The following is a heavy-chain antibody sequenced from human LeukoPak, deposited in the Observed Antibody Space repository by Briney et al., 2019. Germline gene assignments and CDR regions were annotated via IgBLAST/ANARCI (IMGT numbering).Heavy chain of an antibody. CDR1: GYTLTELF. CDR2: FDPEDGET. Sequence: ASVKVSCKVSGYTLTELFMHWVRQAPGKGLEWMGGFDPEDGETIYAQKFQGRVTMTEDTSTDTAYMELSSLRSEDTAVYYCATVWDSGSLYYFDYWGQGTLVTVSS. D-gene: IGHD1-26*01. CDR3: ATVWDSGSLYYFDY. J-gene: IGHJ4*02. V-gene: IGHV1-24*01.